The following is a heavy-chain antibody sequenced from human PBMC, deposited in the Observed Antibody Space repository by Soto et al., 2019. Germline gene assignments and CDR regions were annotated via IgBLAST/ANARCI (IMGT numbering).Heavy chain of an antibody. J-gene: IGHJ6*02. CDR1: GFTFSSYA. CDR2: ISYDGSNK. V-gene: IGHV3-30*09. CDR3: ARMGLLHGMDV. D-gene: IGHD2-15*01. Sequence: QVQVVESGGGVVQPGRSLRLSCAASGFTFSSYAMHWVRQAPGKGLEWVALISYDGSNKYYAESVKGRFAISRDNSKNTLYPQMNSLRAEDTAVYYCARMGLLHGMDVWGQGTTVTVSS.